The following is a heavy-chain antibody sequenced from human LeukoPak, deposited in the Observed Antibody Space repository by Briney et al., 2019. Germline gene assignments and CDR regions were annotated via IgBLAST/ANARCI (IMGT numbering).Heavy chain of an antibody. V-gene: IGHV3-20*04. D-gene: IGHD3-10*01. CDR2: INWNGGST. CDR3: ARDGRFGEFVPFDY. Sequence: GGSLRLSCAASGFTFDDYGMSWVRQAPGKGLEWVSGINWNGGSTGYADSVKGRFTISRDNAKNSLYLQMNSLRAEDTALYYCARDGRFGEFVPFDYWGQGTLVTVSS. CDR1: GFTFDDYG. J-gene: IGHJ4*02.